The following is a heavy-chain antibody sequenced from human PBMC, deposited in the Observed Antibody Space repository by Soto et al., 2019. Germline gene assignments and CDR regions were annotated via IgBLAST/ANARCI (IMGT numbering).Heavy chain of an antibody. J-gene: IGHJ5*02. CDR3: TRRGGGGSGVFMIDWLDP. CDR2: IHHSGRT. D-gene: IGHD3-3*01. CDR1: GGSLHSSNW. Sequence: QVQLQESGPGLLKPSGTLSLTCDVSGGSLHSSNWWTWVRRTPGKALEWIGEIHHSGRTNYNPTPQSRLTISADKSKNHFFLSLASVTAADTAMYYCTRRGGGGSGVFMIDWLDPWGQGTQVTVSS. V-gene: IGHV4-4*02.